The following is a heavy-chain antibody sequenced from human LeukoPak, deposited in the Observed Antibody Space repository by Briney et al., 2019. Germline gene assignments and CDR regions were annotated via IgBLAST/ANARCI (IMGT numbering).Heavy chain of an antibody. CDR1: GGSISSGSYS. CDR3: ARFSPRAMGNYLDF. CDR2: IYPRGST. J-gene: IGHJ4*02. Sequence: SQTLSLTCAVSGGSISSGSYSWSWIRQPPGKGLEWIGYIYPRGSTYYNPSLKSRVILSLDKSANQFSLNLSSVTAADTAVYCCARFSPRAMGNYLDFWGQGTLVTVSS. V-gene: IGHV4-30-2*01. D-gene: IGHD7-27*01.